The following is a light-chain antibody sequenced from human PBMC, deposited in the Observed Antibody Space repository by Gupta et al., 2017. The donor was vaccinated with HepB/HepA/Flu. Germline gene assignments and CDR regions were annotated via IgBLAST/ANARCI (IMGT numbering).Light chain of an antibody. V-gene: IGLV2-11*03. CDR1: SSDVGSYNY. Sequence: SVSGSPGQSVTISCTGTSSDVGSYNYVSWYQQHPGKAPKLMISDVSKRPSGVPERFSGSKSGNTASLTISGLQAEDEADYYCCSYAGSYTYVIFGGGTQLTVL. CDR3: CSYAGSYTYVI. J-gene: IGLJ2*01. CDR2: DVS.